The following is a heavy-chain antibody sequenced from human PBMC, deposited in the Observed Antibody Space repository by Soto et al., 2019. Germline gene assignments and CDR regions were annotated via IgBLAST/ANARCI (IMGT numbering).Heavy chain of an antibody. J-gene: IGHJ3*02. Sequence: GGSLRLSCAASGFNFISYAMNWVRQAPGKGLEWVSAINSGGESTFYAESVRGRFTISRDNALNTLFLHMKSLRPEDTAVCYCAHPRGYGVFDAVDIWGQGTMVTV. CDR3: AHPRGYGVFDAVDI. CDR2: INSGGEST. D-gene: IGHD4-17*01. CDR1: GFNFISYA. V-gene: IGHV3-23*01.